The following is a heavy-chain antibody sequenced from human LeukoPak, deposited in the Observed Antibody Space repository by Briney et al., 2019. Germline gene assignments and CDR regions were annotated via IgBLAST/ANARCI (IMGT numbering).Heavy chain of an antibody. CDR2: ISSSSSYI. D-gene: IGHD3-22*01. Sequence: GGSLRLSCAASGFTFSSYSMNGVRQAPGKGLEWVSSISSSSSYIYYADSVKGRFTISRDNAKNSLYLQMNSLRAEDTAVYYCARDGASITMIVVVISYFDYWGQGTLVTVSS. CDR3: ARDGASITMIVVVISYFDY. J-gene: IGHJ4*02. V-gene: IGHV3-21*01. CDR1: GFTFSSYS.